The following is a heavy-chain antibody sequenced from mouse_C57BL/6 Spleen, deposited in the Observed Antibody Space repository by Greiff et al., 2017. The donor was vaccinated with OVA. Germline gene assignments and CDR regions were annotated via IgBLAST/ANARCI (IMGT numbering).Heavy chain of an antibody. Sequence: VQLQQSGAELVRPGASVTLSCKASGYTFTDYEMHWVKQTPVHGLEWIGAIDPETGGTAYNQKFKGKAILTADKSSSTAYMELRSLTSEDSAVYYCTRWGSAQATVLAYWGQGTLVTVSA. V-gene: IGHV1-15*01. CDR1: GYTFTDYE. CDR3: TRWGSAQATVLAY. CDR2: IDPETGGT. D-gene: IGHD3-2*02. J-gene: IGHJ3*01.